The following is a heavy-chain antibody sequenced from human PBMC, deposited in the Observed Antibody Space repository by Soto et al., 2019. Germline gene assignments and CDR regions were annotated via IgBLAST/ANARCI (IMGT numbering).Heavy chain of an antibody. Sequence: GGSLRLSCAASGFTFNTHAMHWVRQAPGKGPEWVAVISSDGGLKFYTDSMKGRFTTSRDNSKNTLYLQMSSLRTEDTAVYYCATEKGPRDYFDHWGQGXLVTVSS. CDR3: ATEKGPRDYFDH. J-gene: IGHJ4*02. CDR2: ISSDGGLK. V-gene: IGHV3-30*04. CDR1: GFTFNTHA.